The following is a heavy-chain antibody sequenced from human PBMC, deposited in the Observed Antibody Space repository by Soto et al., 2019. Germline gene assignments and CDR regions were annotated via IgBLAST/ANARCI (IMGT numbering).Heavy chain of an antibody. J-gene: IGHJ4*02. Sequence: LSLTCTVAGGSISSGGYYWSWIRQHPGKGLEWIGYIYYSGSTYYNPSLKSRVTISLDTSKNQFSLKLSSVTAADTAVYYCAKELSPLQYDGYGPVAGRGQGTLVTVSS. V-gene: IGHV4-30-4*08. CDR1: GGSISSGGYY. CDR2: IYYSGST. CDR3: AKELSPLQYDGYGPVAG. D-gene: IGHD3-22*01.